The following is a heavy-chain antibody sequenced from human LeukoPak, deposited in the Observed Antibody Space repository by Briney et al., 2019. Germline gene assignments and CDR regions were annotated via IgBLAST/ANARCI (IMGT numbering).Heavy chain of an antibody. V-gene: IGHV1-8*01. D-gene: IGHD3-22*01. CDR2: MNPNSGNT. J-gene: IGHJ6*03. Sequence: GASVKVSCTASGYTFTSYDINWVRQATGQGLEWMGWMNPNSGNTGYAQKFQGRVTMTRNTSISTAYMELSSLRSEDTAVYYCARGASSGYLIDYYYYMDVWGKGTTVTISS. CDR3: ARGASSGYLIDYYYYMDV. CDR1: GYTFTSYD.